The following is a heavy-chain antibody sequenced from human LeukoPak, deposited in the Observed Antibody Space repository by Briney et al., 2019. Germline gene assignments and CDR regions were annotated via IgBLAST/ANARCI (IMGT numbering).Heavy chain of an antibody. CDR3: ATTPITMVRGVNGNFDY. V-gene: IGHV1-69*04. J-gene: IGHJ4*02. Sequence: ASVKVSCKASGGTFSSYAIGWVRQAPGQGLEWMGRIIPILGIANYAQKFQGRVTITADKSTSTAYMELSSLRSEDTAVYYCATTPITMVRGVNGNFDYWGQGTLVTVSS. D-gene: IGHD3-10*01. CDR1: GGTFSSYA. CDR2: IIPILGIA.